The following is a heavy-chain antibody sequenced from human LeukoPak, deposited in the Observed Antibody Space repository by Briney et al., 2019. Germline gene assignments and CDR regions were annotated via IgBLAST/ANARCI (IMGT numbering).Heavy chain of an antibody. Sequence: ASVKVSCKASGYTFTSYGISWVRQAPGQGLEWMGWISAYNGNTNYAQKLQGRVTITADESTSTAYMELSSLRSEDTAVYYCARVRSSGYYDYWGQGTLVTVSS. V-gene: IGHV1-18*01. CDR3: ARVRSSGYYDY. CDR1: GYTFTSYG. D-gene: IGHD3-22*01. CDR2: ISAYNGNT. J-gene: IGHJ4*02.